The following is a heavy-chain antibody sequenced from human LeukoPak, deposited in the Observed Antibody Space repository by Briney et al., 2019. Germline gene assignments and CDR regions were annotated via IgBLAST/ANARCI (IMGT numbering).Heavy chain of an antibody. CDR1: GFTFSNAW. D-gene: IGHD3-22*01. Sequence: GGSLRLSCAASGFTFSNAWMSWVRQAPGKGLEWLSYITRDSDSTFHIDSVRGRFTISRDNSKNTLYLQMNSLRAEDTAVYYCARDLPPVGYDSSNDAFDIWGQGTMVTVSS. V-gene: IGHV3-48*01. CDR2: ITRDSDST. CDR3: ARDLPPVGYDSSNDAFDI. J-gene: IGHJ3*02.